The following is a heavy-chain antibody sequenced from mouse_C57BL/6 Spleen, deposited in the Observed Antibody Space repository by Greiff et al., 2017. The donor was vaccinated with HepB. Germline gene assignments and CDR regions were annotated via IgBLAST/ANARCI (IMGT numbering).Heavy chain of an antibody. Sequence: EVKLEESGGGLVQPGGSMKLSCVASGFTFSNYWMNWVRQSPEKGLEWVAQIRLKSDNYATHYAESVKGRFTISRDDSKSSVYLQMNNLRAEDTGIYYCTGEGDYDPFAYWGQGTLVTVSA. CDR3: TGEGDYDPFAY. J-gene: IGHJ3*01. CDR2: IRLKSDNYAT. D-gene: IGHD2-4*01. CDR1: GFTFSNYW. V-gene: IGHV6-3*01.